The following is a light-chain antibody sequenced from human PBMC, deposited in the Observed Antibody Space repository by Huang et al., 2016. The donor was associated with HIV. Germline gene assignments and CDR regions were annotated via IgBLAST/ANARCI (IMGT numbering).Light chain of an antibody. CDR2: WAS. CDR3: QQYYSGPYT. J-gene: IGKJ2*01. V-gene: IGKV4-1*01. CDR1: QSVLYSSNNRNY. Sequence: DIVMTQSSDSLAVSLGERATINCKSSQSVLYSSNNRNYLAWYQQKPRQPPKLLIYWASTLDTGIPDRFSGSGSGTDFTLTISSLQAEDVAVYYCQQYYSGPYTFGQGTKLEIK.